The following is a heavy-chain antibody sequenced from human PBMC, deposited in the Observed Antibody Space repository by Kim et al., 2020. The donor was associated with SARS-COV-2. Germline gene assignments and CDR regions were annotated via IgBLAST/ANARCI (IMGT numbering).Heavy chain of an antibody. D-gene: IGHD3-22*01. CDR3: ARAAYYYDSCGYWGAFDI. Sequence: GGSLRLSCAASGFTFSDYYMSWIRQAPGKGLEWVSYIGGSGSNKYDADSVKGRFTISSDNSKNSLYLQRNSMRATDTAVYYCARAAYYYDSCGYWGAFDIWGEGKMVTVSS. J-gene: IGHJ3*02. CDR1: GFTFSDYY. CDR2: IGGSGSNK. V-gene: IGHV3-11*01.